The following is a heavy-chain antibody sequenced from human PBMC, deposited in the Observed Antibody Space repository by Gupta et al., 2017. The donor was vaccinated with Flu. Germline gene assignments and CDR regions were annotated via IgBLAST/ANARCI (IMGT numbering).Heavy chain of an antibody. CDR3: AKGVCSSTSCYPYYFDY. CDR2: ISGSGGST. V-gene: IGHV3-23*01. CDR1: GFTFSSYA. D-gene: IGHD2-2*01. J-gene: IGHJ4*02. Sequence: EVQLLESGGGLVQPGGSLRLSCAASGFTFSSYAMRWVRKTPGKGLEWVSAISGSGGSTYYADSVKGRFTISRDNSKNTLYLQMNSLRAEDTAVYYCAKGVCSSTSCYPYYFDYWGQGTLVTVSS.